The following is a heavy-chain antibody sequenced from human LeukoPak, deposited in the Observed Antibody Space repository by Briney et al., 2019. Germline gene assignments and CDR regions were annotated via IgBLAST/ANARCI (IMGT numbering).Heavy chain of an antibody. Sequence: GGSLRLSCAASGFTFSSYWMTWVRQAPGKGLEWVANIRQDGSDKYYVDSVKGRFTISRDNAKNSLYLQMNSLRDEDTAVYYCTRDSYTNTWHEEGRDYWGQGTLVTVSS. CDR3: TRDSYTNTWHEEGRDY. V-gene: IGHV3-7*01. J-gene: IGHJ4*02. D-gene: IGHD6-13*01. CDR1: GFTFSSYW. CDR2: IRQDGSDK.